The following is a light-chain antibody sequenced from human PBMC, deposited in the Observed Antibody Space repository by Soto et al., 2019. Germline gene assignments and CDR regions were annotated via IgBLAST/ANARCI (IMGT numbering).Light chain of an antibody. CDR2: EVT. CDR1: SSDVGSYNL. V-gene: IGLV2-14*02. CDR3: SSYTTSSTRV. Sequence: QSVLTQPASVSGSPGQSITISCTGTSSDVGSYNLVTWYQHHPGKVPKLIIYEVTNRPSGVSNRFSGSKSGNTASLTISGLQAEDEADYYCSSYTTSSTRVFGTGTKLTVL. J-gene: IGLJ1*01.